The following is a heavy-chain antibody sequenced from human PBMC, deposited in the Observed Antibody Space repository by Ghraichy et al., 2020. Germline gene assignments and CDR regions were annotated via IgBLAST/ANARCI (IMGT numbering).Heavy chain of an antibody. D-gene: IGHD6-13*01. Sequence: GESLNISCAASGFTVSSNYMSWVRQAPGKGLEWVSVIYSGGSKYYADSVKGRFTISRDNSKNTLYLQMNSLRAEDTAVYYCARGSSASGIAAAGTGEDYWGQGTLVTVSS. CDR1: GFTVSSNY. V-gene: IGHV3-53*01. J-gene: IGHJ4*02. CDR2: IYSGGSK. CDR3: ARGSSASGIAAAGTGEDY.